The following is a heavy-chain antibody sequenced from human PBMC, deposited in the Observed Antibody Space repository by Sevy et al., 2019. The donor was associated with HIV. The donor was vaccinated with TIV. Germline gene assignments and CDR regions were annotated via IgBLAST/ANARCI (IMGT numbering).Heavy chain of an antibody. CDR1: GFSFSGYS. CDR2: IDTSSAYI. CDR3: ARVNCTNGVCFQGYYYYGLDV. J-gene: IGHJ6*02. Sequence: GGSLRLSCAASGFSFSGYSFNWVRQAPGKGLEWVSSIDTSSAYIYYAHSVKGRFTISRDNAKNSLYLQMSSLRAEDTAVYFCARVNCTNGVCFQGYYYYGLDVWGQGTTVTVSS. V-gene: IGHV3-21*01. D-gene: IGHD2-8*01.